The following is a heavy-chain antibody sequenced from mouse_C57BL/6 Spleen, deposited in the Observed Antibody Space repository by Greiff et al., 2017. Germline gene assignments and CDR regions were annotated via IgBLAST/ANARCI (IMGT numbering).Heavy chain of an antibody. Sequence: QVQLQQPGAELVKPGASVKLSCKASGYTFTSYWMQWVKQRPGQGLEWIGEIDPSDSYTNSNQKFKGKATLTIDTSSSTAYMQLSSLTSEDSAVYYSARKEGDYFDYWGQGTTLTVSS. CDR3: ARKEGDYFDY. D-gene: IGHD3-3*01. CDR2: IDPSDSYT. J-gene: IGHJ2*01. V-gene: IGHV1-50*01. CDR1: GYTFTSYW.